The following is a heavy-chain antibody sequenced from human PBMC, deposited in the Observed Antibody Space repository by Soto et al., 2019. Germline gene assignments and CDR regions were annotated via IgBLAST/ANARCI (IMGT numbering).Heavy chain of an antibody. D-gene: IGHD6-13*01. CDR2: MNPNSGNT. Sequence: QVQLVQSGAEVKKPGASVKVSCKASGYTFTSYDINWVRQATGQGLEWMGWMNPNSGNTGYAQKFQGRVTMTRNTSISTAYMELSSLRSEDTAVYHCASNPQQLYWFDYWGQGTLVTVSS. J-gene: IGHJ4*02. CDR1: GYTFTSYD. CDR3: ASNPQQLYWFDY. V-gene: IGHV1-8*01.